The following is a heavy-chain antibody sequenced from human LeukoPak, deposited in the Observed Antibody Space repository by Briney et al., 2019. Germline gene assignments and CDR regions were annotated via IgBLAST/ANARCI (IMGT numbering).Heavy chain of an antibody. CDR1: RYTFTGYY. CDR3: ARVWEGSSIDY. D-gene: IGHD1-26*01. J-gene: IGHJ4*02. CDR2: INPNSGGT. Sequence: ASVKVSCQASRYTFTGYYMHWVRQAPGQGLEWMGRINPNSGGTNYAQKFQGRVTMTRDTSISTAYMELSRLRSDDTAVYYCARVWEGSSIDYWGQGTLVTVSS. V-gene: IGHV1-2*06.